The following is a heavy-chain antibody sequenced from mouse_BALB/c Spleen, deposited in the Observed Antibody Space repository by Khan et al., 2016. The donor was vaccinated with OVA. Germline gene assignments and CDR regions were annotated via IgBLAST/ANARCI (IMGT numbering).Heavy chain of an antibody. J-gene: IGHJ3*01. Sequence: EVQLEESGADFVKPGASVKLSCTASGFNFDNSYMHWINQRPQQGLVWIGRIDPANGNVKYDAKFRDQSTISADVSSNTPYLHLSSLTSDDTAVYYCIRGAYSSLFAYWGQGTLVTVSA. CDR2: IDPANGNV. CDR1: GFNFDNSY. V-gene: IGHV14-3*02. CDR3: IRGAYSSLFAY. D-gene: IGHD1-1*01.